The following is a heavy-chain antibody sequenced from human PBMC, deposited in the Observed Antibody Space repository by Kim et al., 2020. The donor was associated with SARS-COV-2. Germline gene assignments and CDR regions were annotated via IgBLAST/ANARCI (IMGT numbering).Heavy chain of an antibody. CDR2: IYSGGST. CDR3: ARVRSAYDSSGYYYEDY. D-gene: IGHD3-22*01. CDR1: GFTVSSNY. V-gene: IGHV3-66*02. Sequence: GGSLRLSCAASGFTVSSNYMSWVRQAPGKGLEWVSVIYSGGSTYYADSVKGRFTISRDNSKNTLYLQMNSLRAEDTAVYYCARVRSAYDSSGYYYEDYWGQGTLVTVSS. J-gene: IGHJ4*02.